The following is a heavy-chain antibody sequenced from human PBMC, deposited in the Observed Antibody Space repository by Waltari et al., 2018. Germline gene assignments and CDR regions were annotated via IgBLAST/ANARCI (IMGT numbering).Heavy chain of an antibody. Sequence: EVQLVESGVGLVQPGESRKPPCSSFGFTFSSYLIHWVRQAPGKGLVWVSRINSDGSSTIYADSVKGRFTISRDNAKNTLYLQMNSLRAEDTAVYYCAKGRIEYGESWGQGTLVTVSS. D-gene: IGHD6-6*01. V-gene: IGHV3-74*01. CDR1: GFTFSSYL. CDR3: AKGRIEYGES. CDR2: INSDGSST. J-gene: IGHJ4*02.